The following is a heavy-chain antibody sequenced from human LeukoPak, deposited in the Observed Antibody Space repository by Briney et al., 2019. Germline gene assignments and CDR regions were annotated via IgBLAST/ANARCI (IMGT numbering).Heavy chain of an antibody. D-gene: IGHD6-19*01. J-gene: IGHJ5*02. CDR2: IHVRGDGT. CDR3: AKDYRYGSA. Sequence: GGSLRLSCAASGFTFNIFAFTGVRQAPGRGLEGVSAIHVRGDGTYYAESVRGRFTISRDNSKNTLYLQMNSLRAEDTALYYCAKDYRYGSAWGPGTLVVVSS. V-gene: IGHV3-23*01. CDR1: GFTFNIFA.